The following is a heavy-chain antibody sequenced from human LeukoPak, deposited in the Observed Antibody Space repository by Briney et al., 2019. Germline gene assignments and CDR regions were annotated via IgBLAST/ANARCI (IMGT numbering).Heavy chain of an antibody. V-gene: IGHV3-33*01. CDR3: ARRRGYSGYDLDY. CDR1: GFTFSSYG. J-gene: IGHJ4*02. D-gene: IGHD5-12*01. CDR2: IWYDGSNK. Sequence: QAGGSLRLSCAASGFTFSSYGMHWVRQAPDKGLEWVAVIWYDGSNKYYADSVKGRFTISKDNSKNTLYLQMNSLRAEDTAVYYCARRRGYSGYDLDYWGQGTLVTVSS.